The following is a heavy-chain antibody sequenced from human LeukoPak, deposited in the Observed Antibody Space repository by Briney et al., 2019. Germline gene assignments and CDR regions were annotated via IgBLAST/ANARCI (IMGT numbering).Heavy chain of an antibody. CDR3: ARDYSGRYLFVY. CDR1: GFTFSSYT. D-gene: IGHD1-26*01. Sequence: GRSLKLSCAASGFTFSSYTIHWVRQAPGKGLEWVALISYDGSNKYYADSVKGRFTISRDNSKNTLYLQMYSLRSEDTAVYYCARDYSGRYLFVYWGQGTLVTVSS. J-gene: IGHJ4*02. V-gene: IGHV3-30-3*01. CDR2: ISYDGSNK.